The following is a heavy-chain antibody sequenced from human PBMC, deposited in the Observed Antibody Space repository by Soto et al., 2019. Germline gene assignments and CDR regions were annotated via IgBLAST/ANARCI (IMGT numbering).Heavy chain of an antibody. Sequence: GGSLRLSCTASGFTFGDYAMSWFRQAPGKGLEWVGFIRSKAYGGTTDFAAPVKGRFAISRDDSRDVVYMEMYSLKTDDTAVYFCTTDSLFTGQLVRMDNWGHGTLVTVSS. CDR2: IRSKAYGGTT. D-gene: IGHD3-9*01. J-gene: IGHJ4*01. CDR1: GFTFGDYA. CDR3: TTDSLFTGQLVRMDN. V-gene: IGHV3-49*03.